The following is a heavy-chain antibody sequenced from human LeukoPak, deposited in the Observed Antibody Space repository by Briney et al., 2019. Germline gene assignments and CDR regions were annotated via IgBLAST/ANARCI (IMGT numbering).Heavy chain of an antibody. V-gene: IGHV3-64*01. CDR2: TSSNGGST. CDR3: ARDRGGEMAHYYFDY. CDR1: GFTFSSYA. D-gene: IGHD5-24*01. Sequence: GGSLRLSCAASGFTFSSYAMHWVRQAPGKGLEYVSATSSNGGSTYYANSVKGRFTISRDNSKNTLYLQMGSLRAEDMAVYYCARDRGGEMAHYYFDYWGQGTLVNVSS. J-gene: IGHJ4*02.